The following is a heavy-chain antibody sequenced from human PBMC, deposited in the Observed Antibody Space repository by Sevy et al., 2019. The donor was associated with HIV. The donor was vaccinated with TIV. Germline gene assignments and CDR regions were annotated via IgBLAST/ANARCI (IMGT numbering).Heavy chain of an antibody. Sequence: GESLKISCAASRFTLRSYAISWVRQAPGKGLEWVSAISCSGGSTYYADSVKGRFTISRDNSKNTLYLQMNSLRAEDTAVYYCAKDVRYDSSGYFDYWGQGILVTVSS. J-gene: IGHJ4*02. CDR3: AKDVRYDSSGYFDY. CDR1: RFTLRSYA. CDR2: ISCSGGST. V-gene: IGHV3-23*01. D-gene: IGHD3-22*01.